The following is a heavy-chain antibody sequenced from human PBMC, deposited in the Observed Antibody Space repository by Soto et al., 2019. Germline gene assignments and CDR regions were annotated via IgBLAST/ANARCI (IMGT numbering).Heavy chain of an antibody. CDR1: GFTFSTSS. CDR3: ARFCYGSESCFES. V-gene: IGHV3-48*02. CDR2: ISSSSSTT. D-gene: IGHD3-10*01. Sequence: EVQMVESGGGLVQPGGSLRLSCAASGFTFSTSSMNWVRQAPGKGLEWLSYISSSSSTTYHADSVKGRFTISRDNAQNSLFLQMDRLRDDDTAVYYCARFCYGSESCFESWGQGTMVTVSS. J-gene: IGHJ4*02.